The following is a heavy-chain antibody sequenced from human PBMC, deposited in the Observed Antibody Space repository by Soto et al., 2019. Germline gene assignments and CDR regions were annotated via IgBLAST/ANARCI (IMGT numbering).Heavy chain of an antibody. CDR3: AHPRGYGVFDAYDI. Sequence: EVQMTESGGGLVQPGGSLRLSCAASGFTFSTYAMSWVRQAPGKGLEWVSAISGSGGDTYYADSVKGRFTISRDNSINMLHLQMNSLRTEDTAVYCCAHPRGYGVFDAYDIWGQGAMVTVSS. CDR2: ISGSGGDT. D-gene: IGHD4-17*01. V-gene: IGHV3-23*01. CDR1: GFTFSTYA. J-gene: IGHJ3*02.